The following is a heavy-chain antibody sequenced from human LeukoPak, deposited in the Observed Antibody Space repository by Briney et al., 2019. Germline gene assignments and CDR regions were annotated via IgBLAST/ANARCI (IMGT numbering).Heavy chain of an antibody. CDR1: GGTFSSYT. CDR2: IISIFGTA. V-gene: IGHV1-69*13. D-gene: IGHD4-23*01. Sequence: GASVKVSCKASGGTFSSYTISWVRQAPGQGLEWMGGIISIFGTANYAQKFQGRVTITADESTSTAYMELSSLRSEDTAVYYCARVGIGGNSRAQVYWGQGTLVTVSS. CDR3: ARVGIGGNSRAQVY. J-gene: IGHJ4*02.